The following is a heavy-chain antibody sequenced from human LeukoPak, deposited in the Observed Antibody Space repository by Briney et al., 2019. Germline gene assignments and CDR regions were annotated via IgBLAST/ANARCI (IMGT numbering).Heavy chain of an antibody. CDR1: GGSISSYY. D-gene: IGHD3-22*01. V-gene: IGHV4-59*01. CDR3: AGGGGYYDSSGYYNFDY. CDR2: IYYSGST. J-gene: IGHJ4*02. Sequence: SETLSLTCTVSGGSISSYYWSWIRQPPGKGLEWIGYIYYSGSTNYNPSLKSRVTISVDTSKNQFSLELSSVTAADTAVYYCAGGGGYYDSSGYYNFDYWGQGTLVTVSS.